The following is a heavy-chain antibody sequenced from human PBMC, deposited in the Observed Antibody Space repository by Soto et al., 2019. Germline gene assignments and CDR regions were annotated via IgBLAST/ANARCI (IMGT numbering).Heavy chain of an antibody. D-gene: IGHD3-3*01. CDR2: IYYSGST. Sequence: PSETLSLTCTVSGGSISSSSYYWGWIRQPPGKGLEWIGSIYYSGSTYYNPSLKSRVTISVDTSKNQFSLKLSSVTAADTAVYYCARGPQWGYDYGSGYSDFDYWGQGTLVTVSS. CDR3: ARGPQWGYDYGSGYSDFDY. CDR1: GGSISSSSYY. J-gene: IGHJ4*02. V-gene: IGHV4-39*01.